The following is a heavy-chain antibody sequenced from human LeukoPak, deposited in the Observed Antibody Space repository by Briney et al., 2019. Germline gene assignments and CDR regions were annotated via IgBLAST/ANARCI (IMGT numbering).Heavy chain of an antibody. V-gene: IGHV1-18*01. J-gene: IGHJ4*02. CDR2: ISAYNGNT. D-gene: IGHD2-2*01. Sequence: ASVKVSCKASGYTFTSYGISWVRQAPGQGLEWMGWISAYNGNTNYAQKLQGRVTMTTDTSTSTAYMELRSLRSDDTAVYYCAKDRHDIVVVPAAILGYWGQGTLVTVSS. CDR1: GYTFTSYG. CDR3: AKDRHDIVVVPAAILGY.